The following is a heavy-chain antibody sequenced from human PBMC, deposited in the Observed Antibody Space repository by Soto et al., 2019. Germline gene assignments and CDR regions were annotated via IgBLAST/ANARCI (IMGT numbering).Heavy chain of an antibody. CDR3: ARSSSSSSSWFDP. V-gene: IGHV1-69*01. CDR2: TIPIFGTA. Sequence: QVRLVQSGAEVKKPGPSVKVSCRAPEAPFTSYGISWVRQAPEQGLEWMGGTIPIFGTANYAQKFQGRVTITADESTSRAYMELSSLRSEDTAVYYCARSSSSSSSWFDPWGQGTLVTVSS. D-gene: IGHD6-6*01. J-gene: IGHJ5*02. CDR1: EAPFTSYG.